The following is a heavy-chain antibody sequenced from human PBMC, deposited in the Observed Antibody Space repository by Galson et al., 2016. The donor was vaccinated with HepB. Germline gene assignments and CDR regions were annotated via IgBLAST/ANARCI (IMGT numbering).Heavy chain of an antibody. Sequence: SLRLSCAASGFTVSRNYMSWVRQAPGKGLECVSVIYSSDTSYYADSVKGRFTISRHNSRNTLYLQMNSLRAEDTALYYCARGAGYSSSWYAAGRAFDIWGQGTMVTVS. V-gene: IGHV3-53*04. CDR1: GFTVSRNY. CDR3: ARGAGYSSSWYAAGRAFDI. CDR2: IYSSDTS. J-gene: IGHJ3*02. D-gene: IGHD6-13*01.